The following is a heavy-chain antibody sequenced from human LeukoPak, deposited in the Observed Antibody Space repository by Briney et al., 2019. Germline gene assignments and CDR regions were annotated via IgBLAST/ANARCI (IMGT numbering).Heavy chain of an antibody. CDR1: GASISRDH. D-gene: IGHD2-2*01. Sequence: PSETLSLTCSVSGASISRDHWNWVRQLPGKRLEWIGNVDYNGATKYNPSLSSRITISLDTSKNLFSLHLTSVIAADTAHYFCTRGYETFDYWGQGRLVTVSS. V-gene: IGHV4-59*01. CDR2: VDYNGAT. J-gene: IGHJ4*02. CDR3: TRGYETFDY.